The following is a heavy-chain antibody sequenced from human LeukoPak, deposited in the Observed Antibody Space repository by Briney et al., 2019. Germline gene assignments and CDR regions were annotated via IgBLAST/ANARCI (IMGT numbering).Heavy chain of an antibody. D-gene: IGHD3-10*01. Sequence: GGSRRLSCAASGFTVRDGYMSWVRQAPGKRLEWLAFIYVSGTTFYAASVKGRFTISRDDAKNTVYLQMNNLRAEDTALYYCGRHAYGGSPPLSWGQGALVTVSS. J-gene: IGHJ4*02. CDR2: IYVSGTT. V-gene: IGHV3-53*01. CDR1: GFTVRDGY. CDR3: GRHAYGGSPPLS.